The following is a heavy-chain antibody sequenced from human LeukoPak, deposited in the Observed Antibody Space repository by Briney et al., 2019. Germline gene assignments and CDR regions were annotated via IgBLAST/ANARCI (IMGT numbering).Heavy chain of an antibody. J-gene: IGHJ4*02. V-gene: IGHV4-59*01. CDR2: IYYSGST. CDR3: ARKNGYFNY. Sequence: PSETLSLTCTVSGDSISTYYWSWIRQPPGKGLEWLGYIYYSGSTDYNPSLKGRVTISVDTSKNQFSLSLRSVTAADTAVYYCARKNGYFNYWGQGTPVAVSS. CDR1: GDSISTYY. D-gene: IGHD2-8*01.